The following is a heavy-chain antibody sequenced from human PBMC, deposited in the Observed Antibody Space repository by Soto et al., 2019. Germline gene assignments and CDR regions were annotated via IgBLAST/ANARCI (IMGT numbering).Heavy chain of an antibody. V-gene: IGHV4-59*08. CDR1: GDSISSYY. J-gene: IGHJ5*02. D-gene: IGHD2-21*02. CDR3: ARHIVVVTAPANWFDP. CDR2: IYYTGSA. Sequence: QVQLQESGPGLVKPSETLSLTCTVSGDSISSYYWSWIRQPPGKGLEWIGYIYYTGSANYNPSLKSRVTISVDTSKNQFSPKLSSVTAADTAVYYCARHIVVVTAPANWFDPWGQGTLVTVSS.